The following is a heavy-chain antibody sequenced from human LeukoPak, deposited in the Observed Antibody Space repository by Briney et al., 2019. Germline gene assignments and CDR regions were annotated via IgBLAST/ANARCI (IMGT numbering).Heavy chain of an antibody. CDR1: GGTFRSFA. D-gene: IGHD3-22*01. Sequence: ASVKVSCKSSGGTFRSFAISWVRQGPGQGLEWMGGIIPSFRTANYAQKFQGRVTITADESTSTAYMELSSLRSEDTAVYYCARALRYYSDSSGYAFDYWGQGTLVTVSS. CDR3: ARALRYYSDSSGYAFDY. J-gene: IGHJ4*02. V-gene: IGHV1-69*01. CDR2: IIPSFRTA.